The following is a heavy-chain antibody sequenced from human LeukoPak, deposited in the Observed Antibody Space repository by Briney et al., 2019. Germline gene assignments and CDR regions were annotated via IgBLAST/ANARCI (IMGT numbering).Heavy chain of an antibody. D-gene: IGHD3-10*01. CDR3: AKNTWKSSDSGRGRMDV. Sequence: GGSLRLSCAASGFSFSRYSMTWARQASGKGLEWISYIGVGGRPTNYADSVKARFTISRDDAQNSLYLQMNSLRAEDTAVYYCAKNTWKSSDSGRGRMDVWGQGTTVTVSS. J-gene: IGHJ6*02. CDR1: GFSFSRYS. V-gene: IGHV3-48*01. CDR2: IGVGGRPT.